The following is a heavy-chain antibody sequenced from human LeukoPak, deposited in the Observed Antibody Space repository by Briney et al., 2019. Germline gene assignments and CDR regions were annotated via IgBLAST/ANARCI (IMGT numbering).Heavy chain of an antibody. CDR1: GYTFTSYY. D-gene: IGHD5-18*01. CDR2: INPNSGGT. J-gene: IGHJ5*02. Sequence: ASVKVSCKASGYTFTSYYMHWVRQAPGQGLEWMGWINPNSGGTNYAQKFQGRVTMTRDTSISTAYMELSRLRSDDTAVYYCARERDDTAMVTGVLAESPFDPWGQGTLVTVSS. CDR3: ARERDDTAMVTGVLAESPFDP. V-gene: IGHV1-2*02.